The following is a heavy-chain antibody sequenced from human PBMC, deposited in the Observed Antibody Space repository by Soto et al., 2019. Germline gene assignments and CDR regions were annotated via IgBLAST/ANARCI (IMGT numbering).Heavy chain of an antibody. V-gene: IGHV1-3*01. D-gene: IGHD6-19*01. Sequence: ASVKVSCKASGYTFTSYAMRWVRQAPGQRLEWMGWINAGNGNTKYSQKLQGRVTITRDTSASTAYMELSSLRSEDTAVYYYARGGSGGWSNHGNWFDPGGQGTLFTVSS. J-gene: IGHJ5*02. CDR3: ARGGSGGWSNHGNWFDP. CDR2: INAGNGNT. CDR1: GYTFTSYA.